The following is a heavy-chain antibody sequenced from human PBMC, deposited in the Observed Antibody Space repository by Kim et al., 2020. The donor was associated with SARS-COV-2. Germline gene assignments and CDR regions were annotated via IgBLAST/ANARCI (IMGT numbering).Heavy chain of an antibody. Sequence: ASVKVSCKASGYTFTGYYMHWVRQAPGQGLEWMGWINPNSGGTNYAQKFQGRVTMTRDTSISTAYMELSRLRSDDTAVYYCARGYCSGGSCSRKARFEVDYWGQGTLVTVSS. CDR3: ARGYCSGGSCSRKARFEVDY. V-gene: IGHV1-2*02. D-gene: IGHD2-15*01. CDR1: GYTFTGYY. J-gene: IGHJ4*02. CDR2: INPNSGGT.